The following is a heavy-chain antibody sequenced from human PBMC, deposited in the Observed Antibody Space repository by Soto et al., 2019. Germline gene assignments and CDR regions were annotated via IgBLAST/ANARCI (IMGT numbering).Heavy chain of an antibody. CDR3: ARDTSPLICSSTCCRQALLITVQQPSRTTL. CDR1: NAAINRYS. Sequence: SETLSLTCISSNAAINRYSRSRFRQPPRKGLEWIGNIYYSGRTNYNPSLKSLVTISVHTSKNQVSLKLSSVTAASTAVYYCARDTSPLICSSTCCRQALLITVQQPSRTTLWG. CDR2: IYYSGRT. D-gene: IGHD2-2*01. J-gene: IGHJ2*01. V-gene: IGHV4-59*01.